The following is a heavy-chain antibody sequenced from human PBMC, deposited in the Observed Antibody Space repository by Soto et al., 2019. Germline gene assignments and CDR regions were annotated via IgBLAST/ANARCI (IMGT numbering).Heavy chain of an antibody. J-gene: IGHJ6*02. CDR3: ARHSRSTNYGDGWNYYYGMDV. Sequence: GESLKISCKGSGYSFTSYWISWVRQMPGKGLEWMGRIDPSDSYTNYSPSFQGHVTIPADKSISTAYLQWSSLKASDTAMYYCARHSRSTNYGDGWNYYYGMDVWGQGTTVTVS. V-gene: IGHV5-10-1*01. D-gene: IGHD4-17*01. CDR2: IDPSDSYT. CDR1: GYSFTSYW.